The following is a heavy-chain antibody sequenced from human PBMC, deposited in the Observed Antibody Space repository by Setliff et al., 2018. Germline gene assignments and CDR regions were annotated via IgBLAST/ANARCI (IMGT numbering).Heavy chain of an antibody. Sequence: ASVKVSCKASGYTFSSYDINWVRQATGQGLEWMGWMNPNSGNTGYAQKFQGRVTMTRNTSISTAYMELSSLRSEDTAVYYCARRVGSVGIQLPDYWGQGTLVTVSS. V-gene: IGHV1-8*02. D-gene: IGHD5-18*01. CDR3: ARRVGSVGIQLPDY. CDR2: MNPNSGNT. J-gene: IGHJ4*02. CDR1: GYTFSSYD.